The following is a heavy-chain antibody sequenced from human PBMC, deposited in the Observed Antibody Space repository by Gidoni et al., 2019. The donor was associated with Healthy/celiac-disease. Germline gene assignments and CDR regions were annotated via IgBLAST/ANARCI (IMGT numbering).Heavy chain of an antibody. CDR3: ARDYGGNSDY. CDR1: GGSFSGYY. CDR2: INHSGST. Sequence: QVQLQQWGAGLLKPSETLSLTCAVYGGSFSGYYWSWIRQPPGKGLEWIGEINHSGSTNYSPSLKSRVTISVDTSKNQFSLKLSSVTAADTAVYYCARDYGGNSDYWGQGTLVTVSS. V-gene: IGHV4-34*01. J-gene: IGHJ4*02. D-gene: IGHD4-17*01.